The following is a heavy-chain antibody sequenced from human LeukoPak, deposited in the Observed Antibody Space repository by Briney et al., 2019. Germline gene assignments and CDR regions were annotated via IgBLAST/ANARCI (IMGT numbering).Heavy chain of an antibody. J-gene: IGHJ4*02. CDR2: IYSDGST. V-gene: IGHV3-66*01. CDR1: GFIVSGDF. CDR3: ARALIRAYYYDSSGYYYSFDY. D-gene: IGHD3-22*01. Sequence: GGSLRLSCAASGFIVSGDFMSWVRQAPGKGLEWVSVIYSDGSTYYADSVKGRFTISRDNAKNSLYLQMNSLRAEDTAVYYCARALIRAYYYDSSGYYYSFDYWGQGTLVTVSS.